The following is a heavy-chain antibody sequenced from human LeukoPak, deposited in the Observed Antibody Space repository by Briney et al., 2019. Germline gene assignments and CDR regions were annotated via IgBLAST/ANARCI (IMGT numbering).Heavy chain of an antibody. D-gene: IGHD3-10*01. CDR3: AREGPPDYYGSGSSVDY. CDR2: IRGSGGNT. V-gene: IGHV3-23*01. Sequence: GGSLRLSCAASGFSFSSYGMSWVRQAPGKGLEWVSAIRGSGGNTHYADSVKGRFTISRDNAKNSLYLQMNSLRAEDTAVYYCAREGPPDYYGSGSSVDYWGQGTLVTVSS. J-gene: IGHJ4*02. CDR1: GFSFSSYG.